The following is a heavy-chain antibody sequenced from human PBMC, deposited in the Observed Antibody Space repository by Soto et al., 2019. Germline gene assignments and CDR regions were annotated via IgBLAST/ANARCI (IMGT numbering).Heavy chain of an antibody. CDR1: GFTFSSYG. CDR3: AKDPPHSWYGSYYYYGMDV. J-gene: IGHJ6*02. D-gene: IGHD6-13*01. CDR2: ISYDGSNK. Sequence: QVQLVESGGGVVQPGRSLRLSCAASGFTFSSYGMHWVRQAPGKGLEGGAVISYDGSNKYYADSVKGRFTISRDNSKNTLYLQMNSLRAEDTAVYYCAKDPPHSWYGSYYYYGMDVWGQGTTVTVSS. V-gene: IGHV3-30*18.